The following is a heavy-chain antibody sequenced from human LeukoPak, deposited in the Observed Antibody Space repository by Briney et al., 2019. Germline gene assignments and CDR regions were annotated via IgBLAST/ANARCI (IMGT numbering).Heavy chain of an antibody. CDR2: ISPISGGT. J-gene: IGHJ4*02. D-gene: IGHD5-18*01. V-gene: IGHV1-2*06. Sequence: GSVKVSCKTSGYTFNIYYIHWVRQAPGQGLEWMGHISPISGGTNFAQRFQGRVTMTRDTSISTAYMELSGLRSDDTAIYYCARVKYTFGPRAFDYWGQGTLVTVSS. CDR1: GYTFNIYY. CDR3: ARVKYTFGPRAFDY.